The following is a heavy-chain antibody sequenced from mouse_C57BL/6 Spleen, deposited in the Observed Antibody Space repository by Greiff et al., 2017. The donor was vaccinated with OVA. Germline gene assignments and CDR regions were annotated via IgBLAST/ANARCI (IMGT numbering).Heavy chain of an antibody. CDR1: GYTFTSYW. V-gene: IGHV1-5*01. Sequence: EVQVVESGTVLARPGASVKMSCKTSGYTFTSYWMHWVKQRPGQGLEWIGAIYPGNSDTSYNQKFKGKAKLTAVTSASTAYMELSSLTNEDSAVYYCTTQDYYYGSSSYYFDYWGQGTTLTVSS. J-gene: IGHJ2*01. CDR2: IYPGNSDT. D-gene: IGHD1-1*01. CDR3: TTQDYYYGSSSYYFDY.